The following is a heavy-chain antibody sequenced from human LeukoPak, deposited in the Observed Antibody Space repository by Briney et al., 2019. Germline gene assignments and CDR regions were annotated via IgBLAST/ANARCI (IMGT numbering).Heavy chain of an antibody. V-gene: IGHV3-74*01. Sequence: GGSLRLSCVASGFTFSRYWMHWVRQAPGKGLVWVSRINSDGSSTSYADSVKGRFTISRDNSKNTLYLQMNSLRAEDTAVYYCARGPSGYHNTGGQGTLVTVSS. CDR2: INSDGSST. J-gene: IGHJ4*02. CDR3: ARGPSGYHNT. CDR1: GFTFSRYW. D-gene: IGHD5-12*01.